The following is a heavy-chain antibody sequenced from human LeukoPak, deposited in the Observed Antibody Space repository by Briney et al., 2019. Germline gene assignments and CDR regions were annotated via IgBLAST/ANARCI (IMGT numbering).Heavy chain of an antibody. Sequence: AGGSLRLSCAASGFTFSSHAMSWVRQAPGKGLEWVSGISGSGGSTYYADSVKGRFTISRDNSKNTLYLQMNSLRAEDTAVYYCAGDSGYDLFDYWGQGTLVTVSS. J-gene: IGHJ4*02. CDR3: AGDSGYDLFDY. V-gene: IGHV3-23*01. CDR2: ISGSGGST. D-gene: IGHD5-12*01. CDR1: GFTFSSHA.